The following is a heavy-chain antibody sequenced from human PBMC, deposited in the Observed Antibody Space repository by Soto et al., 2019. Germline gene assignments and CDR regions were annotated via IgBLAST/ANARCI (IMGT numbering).Heavy chain of an antibody. CDR1: GVSISSSNW. Sequence: PSETLSLTCAVSGVSISSSNWWSWVRQPPGKGLEWIGEIYHSGSTNYNPSLKSRDTISVDKSKNQFSLKLSSVTAADTAVYYCARLWFGELLSPDAFDIWGQGTMVTVAS. J-gene: IGHJ3*02. V-gene: IGHV4-4*02. CDR3: ARLWFGELLSPDAFDI. D-gene: IGHD3-10*01. CDR2: IYHSGST.